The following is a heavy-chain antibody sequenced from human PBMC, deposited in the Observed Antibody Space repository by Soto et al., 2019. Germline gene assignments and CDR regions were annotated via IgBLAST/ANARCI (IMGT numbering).Heavy chain of an antibody. CDR2: ITSNGDST. J-gene: IGHJ4*02. CDR3: AKDSPSYTTSPFYFDS. V-gene: IGHV3-23*01. Sequence: VGSLRLSCAAFGFDFNKYAMTWVRQAPGKGLQWVSSITSNGDSTYYADSVKGRFTTSRDNSKNTLYLQMNSLRADDTAVFYCAKDSPSYTTSPFYFDSWGQGTLVTVSS. CDR1: GFDFNKYA. D-gene: IGHD2-2*02.